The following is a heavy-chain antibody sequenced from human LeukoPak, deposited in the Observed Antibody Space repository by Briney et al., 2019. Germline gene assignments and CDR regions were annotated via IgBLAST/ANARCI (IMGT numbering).Heavy chain of an antibody. Sequence: GGSLRLSCAASGFTFDDYVMSWVRQAPGKGLEWVSGINWNGGSTGYADSVKGRFTISRDNAKNSLYLRMNSLRAEDTALYYCAKGYCSGGSCSYYFDYWGQGTLVTVSS. D-gene: IGHD2-15*01. V-gene: IGHV3-20*04. CDR1: GFTFDDYV. CDR2: INWNGGST. J-gene: IGHJ4*02. CDR3: AKGYCSGGSCSYYFDY.